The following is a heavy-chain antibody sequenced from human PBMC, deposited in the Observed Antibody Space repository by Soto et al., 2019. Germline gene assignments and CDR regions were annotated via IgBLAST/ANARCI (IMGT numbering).Heavy chain of an antibody. CDR1: GFTFSSYS. J-gene: IGHJ4*02. D-gene: IGHD6-6*01. CDR2: ISSSSSTI. V-gene: IGHV3-48*01. Sequence: EVQLVESGGGLVQPGGSLRLSCAASGFTFSSYSMNWVRQAPGKGLEWVSYISSSSSTIYYAECVKGRFTISRDNAKNSLYLQMNSLRADDTAVYYCARVGYSSSLYFDYWGQGTLVTVSS. CDR3: ARVGYSSSLYFDY.